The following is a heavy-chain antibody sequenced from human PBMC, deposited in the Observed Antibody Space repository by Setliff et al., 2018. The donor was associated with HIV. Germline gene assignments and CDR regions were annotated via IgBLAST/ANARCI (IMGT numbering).Heavy chain of an antibody. Sequence: ASGYIFLNYDITWVRQAPGQGLEWMGWISPDNGNTNYAQKIEGRVILTTDKSTNTVEMELRSLRSDDTAVYYCVRDRELRTTRSLDFWGPGTLVTVSS. D-gene: IGHD1-1*01. CDR1: GYIFLNYD. CDR2: ISPDNGNT. V-gene: IGHV1-18*04. CDR3: VRDRELRTTRSLDF. J-gene: IGHJ4*02.